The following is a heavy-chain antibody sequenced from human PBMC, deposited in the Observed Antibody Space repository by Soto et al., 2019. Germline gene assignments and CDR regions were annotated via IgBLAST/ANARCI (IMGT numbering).Heavy chain of an antibody. CDR2: IKEDGSGK. CDR3: ARDRAWRYCTDGTCYPEAWGMDV. CDR1: GFNFNTYW. D-gene: IGHD2-8*01. Sequence: PGGSLRLSCAASGFNFNTYWMSWVRQAPGKGLEWVANIKEDGSGKYYVDSVKGRFTISRDNAKNSLYLQMNSLRAGDTAVYYCARDRAWRYCTDGTCYPEAWGMDVWGQGTTVTVSS. V-gene: IGHV3-7*03. J-gene: IGHJ6*02.